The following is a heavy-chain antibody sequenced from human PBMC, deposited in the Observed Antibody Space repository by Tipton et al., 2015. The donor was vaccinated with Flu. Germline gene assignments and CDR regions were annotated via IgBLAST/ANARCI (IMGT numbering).Heavy chain of an antibody. CDR2: ISAFNGDP. CDR3: AREEGYGGYARLDS. Sequence: QLVQSGAEVKKPGASVKVSCKASGYRFASYGISWVRQAPGQGLEWMGWISAFNGDPNSAQKFQGRVTMSTDTSTNTAYMELKNLRSDDTAVYYCAREEGYGGYARLDSWGQGTLVTVSS. V-gene: IGHV1-18*01. J-gene: IGHJ4*02. D-gene: IGHD6-25*01. CDR1: GYRFASYG.